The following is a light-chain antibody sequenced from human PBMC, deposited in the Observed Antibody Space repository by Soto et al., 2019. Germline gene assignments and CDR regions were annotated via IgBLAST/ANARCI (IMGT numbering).Light chain of an antibody. V-gene: IGKV3-15*01. J-gene: IGKJ1*01. CDR3: QQYNKWPPWT. CDR2: GAS. CDR1: QSVSSN. Sequence: EIVMTQSPATLSKSPGERDTLSCRASQSVSSNLAWYQQKPGQAPRLLIYGASTRATGIPARFSGSGSGTEFTLTISSLQSEDFAVYYCQQYNKWPPWTFGQGTKVEIK.